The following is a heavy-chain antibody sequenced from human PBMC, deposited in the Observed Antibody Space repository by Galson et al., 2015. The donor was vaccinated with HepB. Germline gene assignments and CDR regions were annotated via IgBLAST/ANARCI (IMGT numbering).Heavy chain of an antibody. V-gene: IGHV3-43D*03. Sequence: SLRLSCAASGFTFDDYAIHWVRQAPGKGLDWVSFISCDGGSTYYADSVKGRFTISRDNTKNSLYLQMNSLRAEDTALYYCAKDTYYYGSGSLSHWGQGTLVTVSS. J-gene: IGHJ4*02. CDR1: GFTFDDYA. D-gene: IGHD3-10*01. CDR2: ISCDGGST. CDR3: AKDTYYYGSGSLSH.